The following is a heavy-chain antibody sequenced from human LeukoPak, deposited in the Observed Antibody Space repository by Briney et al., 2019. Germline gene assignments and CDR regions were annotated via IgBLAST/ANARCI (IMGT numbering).Heavy chain of an antibody. CDR3: ASSMYGSGSSPYYYYYYMDV. CDR2: ISSSSSYI. CDR1: GFTFSSYS. D-gene: IGHD3-10*01. V-gene: IGHV3-21*01. Sequence: PGGSLRLSCAASGFTFSSYSMNWVRQAPGKGLEWVSSISSSSSYIYYADSVKGRFTISRDNAKNSLYLQMNSLRAEDTAVYYCASSMYGSGSSPYYYYYYMDVWGKGTTVTVSS. J-gene: IGHJ6*03.